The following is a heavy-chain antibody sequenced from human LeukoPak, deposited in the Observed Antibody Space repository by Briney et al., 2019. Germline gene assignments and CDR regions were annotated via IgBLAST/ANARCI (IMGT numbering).Heavy chain of an antibody. CDR1: RYTSTAYY. J-gene: IGHJ4*02. CDR2: INPNSGGT. D-gene: IGHD6-13*01. CDR3: PRDTRQGYNSSPLGY. V-gene: IGHV1-2*02. Sequence: ASVRDSPMAPRYTSTAYYLYCVREAPGQGLEWMGWINPNSGGTNYSQKFQGRVTMTSDTSISTAYMELSRLRSDDTAVYYCPRDTRQGYNSSPLGYWSQGTLVTVSS.